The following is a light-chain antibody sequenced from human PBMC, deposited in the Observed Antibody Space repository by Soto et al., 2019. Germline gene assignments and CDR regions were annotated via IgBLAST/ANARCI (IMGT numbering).Light chain of an antibody. V-gene: IGKV1-33*01. CDR3: QQFDNLPLT. Sequence: DIQMTQSPSSLSASVGDRVTITCQASHHISNYLNWYQQKPGRAPKILIYDASVLEAGVPPRFRVTGSGTVFTLTISGLQPEDVATYYCQQFDNLPLTFGGGTKVQIK. CDR2: DAS. CDR1: HHISNY. J-gene: IGKJ4*01.